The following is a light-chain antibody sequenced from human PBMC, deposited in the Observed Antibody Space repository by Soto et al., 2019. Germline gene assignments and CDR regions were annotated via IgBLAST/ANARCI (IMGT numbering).Light chain of an antibody. CDR1: SSDIGGYNY. CDR3: SSYTSTSTLYV. J-gene: IGLJ1*01. Sequence: QSVLTQPASVSGSPGQSITISCTGTSSDIGGYNYVSWYQQLPGKVPKLIIYDVSNRPSGVSDRFSGSKSGNAASLTISGLQAEDEAYYYCSSYTSTSTLYVFGTGTKLTVL. CDR2: DVS. V-gene: IGLV2-14*03.